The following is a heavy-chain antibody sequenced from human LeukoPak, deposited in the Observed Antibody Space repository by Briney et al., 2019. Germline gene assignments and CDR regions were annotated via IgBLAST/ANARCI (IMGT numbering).Heavy chain of an antibody. J-gene: IGHJ4*02. Sequence: GGALRISCAASGFTFSSYSMNLGRPAPGEGLEGGSSIYSSSSYIYYADSVKGRLTISRDNAKNSLYLQMNSLRAEDTAVYYCARDPALVAATPYYFDYWGQGTLVTVSS. D-gene: IGHD2-15*01. CDR1: GFTFSSYS. CDR2: IYSSSSYI. CDR3: ARDPALVAATPYYFDY. V-gene: IGHV3-21*01.